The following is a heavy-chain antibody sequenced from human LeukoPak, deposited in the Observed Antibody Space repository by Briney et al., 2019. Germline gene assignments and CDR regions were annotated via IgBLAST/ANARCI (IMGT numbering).Heavy chain of an antibody. CDR1: GDSVSSNSPA. V-gene: IGHV6-1*01. J-gene: IGHJ4*02. CDR2: TYYRSKWYN. Sequence: SQTLSLTCAISGDSVSSNSPAWNWIRQSPSRGLEWLGRTYYRSKWYNDYAVSVKSRITINPDTSKNQFSLQLNSVTPEDTAVYYCARARRDYYGSGSYYTIDYWGQGTLVTVSS. D-gene: IGHD3-10*01. CDR3: ARARRDYYGSGSYYTIDY.